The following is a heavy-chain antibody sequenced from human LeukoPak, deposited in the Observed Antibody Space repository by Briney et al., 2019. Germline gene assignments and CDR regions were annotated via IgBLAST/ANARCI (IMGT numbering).Heavy chain of an antibody. CDR3: ASDGYSSGWYEGY. D-gene: IGHD6-19*01. V-gene: IGHV3-23*01. CDR1: GFTFSSYA. Sequence: GGSLRLSCAASGFTFSSYAMSWVRQAPGKGLEWVSAISGTGGTTYYADSVKGRFTISRDNAKNSLYLQMNSLRAKDTAVYYCASDGYSSGWYEGYWGQGTLVTVSS. CDR2: ISGTGGTT. J-gene: IGHJ4*02.